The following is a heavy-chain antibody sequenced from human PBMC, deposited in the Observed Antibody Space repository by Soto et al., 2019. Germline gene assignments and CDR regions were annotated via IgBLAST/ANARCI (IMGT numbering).Heavy chain of an antibody. J-gene: IGHJ1*01. Sequence: PGGSLRLSCAASGFTFSDYYMSWIRQAPGKGLEWVSYISSSGSTIYYADSVKGRFTISRDNAKNSLYLQMNSLRAEDTAVYYCARDGYYYDSSGYYSKYFQHWGQGTLVTVSS. CDR3: ARDGYYYDSSGYYSKYFQH. CDR1: GFTFSDYY. V-gene: IGHV3-11*01. CDR2: ISSSGSTI. D-gene: IGHD3-22*01.